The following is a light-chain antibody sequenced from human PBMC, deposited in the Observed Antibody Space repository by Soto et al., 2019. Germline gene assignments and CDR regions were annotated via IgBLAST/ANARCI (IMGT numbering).Light chain of an antibody. CDR1: QSVSSY. V-gene: IGKV3-11*01. CDR3: QQRSNWPLT. Sequence: EIVLTQSPATLSLSPGERATLSCRASQSVSSYFACYQQQPDQAPRLLIYDASNTTTGIPARFSGSGSGTDFTLTISSLEPEDFAVYYCQQRSNWPLTFGGGTKVEIK. CDR2: DAS. J-gene: IGKJ4*01.